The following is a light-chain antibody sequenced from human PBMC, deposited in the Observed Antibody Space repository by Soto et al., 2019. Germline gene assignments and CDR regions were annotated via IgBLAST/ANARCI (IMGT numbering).Light chain of an antibody. J-gene: IGLJ1*01. CDR3: CSYAGSSTYV. CDR2: ADT. Sequence: QSVLTQPASVSGSPGQSITVSCTGTASDVGTYKFVSWYQHYPGKAPKVILYADTKRPPGVSDRLSGSKSGNTASLTISGLQDEDEADYYCCSYAGSSTYVFGTGTKLTVL. CDR1: ASDVGTYKF. V-gene: IGLV2-23*01.